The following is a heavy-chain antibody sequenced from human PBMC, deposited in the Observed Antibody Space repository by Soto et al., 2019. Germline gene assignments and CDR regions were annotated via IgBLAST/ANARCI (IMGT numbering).Heavy chain of an antibody. CDR2: IIPIFGTA. V-gene: IGHV1-69*13. D-gene: IGHD5-12*01. CDR1: GGTFSSYS. J-gene: IGHJ4*02. Sequence: SVKVSCKSSGGTFSSYSISWVRQAPGQGLEWMGGIIPIFGTANYAQKLQGRVTITADESTSTAYMELSSLRSEDTAVYYCARVRCSGYDYCVPAAYYFDYWGQGTLVTVSS. CDR3: ARVRCSGYDYCVPAAYYFDY.